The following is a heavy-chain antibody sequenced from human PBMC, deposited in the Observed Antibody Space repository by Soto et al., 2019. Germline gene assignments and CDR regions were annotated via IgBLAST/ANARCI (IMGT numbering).Heavy chain of an antibody. CDR3: ARATPYSSGWYWFDP. CDR2: IQYTGSV. V-gene: IGHV4-59*01. CDR1: GDSITSYY. D-gene: IGHD6-19*01. Sequence: SETLSLTCTVSGDSITSYYWSWIRQPPGKRLEWIGSIQYTGSVNYNPSLKSRVTISADTSKNQFSLRLSSVTTADTAMYYCARATPYSSGWYWFDPWGQGTLVTVSS. J-gene: IGHJ5*02.